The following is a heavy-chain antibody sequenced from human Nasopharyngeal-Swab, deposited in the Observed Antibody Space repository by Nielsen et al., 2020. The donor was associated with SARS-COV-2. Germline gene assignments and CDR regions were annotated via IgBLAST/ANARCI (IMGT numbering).Heavy chain of an antibody. CDR3: ARGIYDSSGYYSIGDYFDY. CDR1: GYTFTSYA. J-gene: IGHJ4*02. Sequence: ASVKVFCKASGYTFTSYAMNWVRQAPGQGLEWMGWINTNTGNPTYAQGFTGRFVFSLDTSVSTAYLQISSLKAEDTAVYYCARGIYDSSGYYSIGDYFDYWGQGTLVTVSS. D-gene: IGHD3-22*01. V-gene: IGHV7-4-1*02. CDR2: INTNTGNP.